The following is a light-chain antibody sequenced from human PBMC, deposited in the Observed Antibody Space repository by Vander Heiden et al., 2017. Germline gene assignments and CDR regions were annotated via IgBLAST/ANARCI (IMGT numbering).Light chain of an antibody. CDR2: GAS. J-gene: IGKJ1*01. Sequence: ETVMAQSPDTLSVSPGERATLSCSASQSGSTNFAWYQHKPGHAPRLLIYGASTRATGIPARFSGSGSGTEFTLTISIRQLEDFAVYYCQHYKNWPRWTFGQGTKVEIK. CDR1: QSGSTN. CDR3: QHYKNWPRWT. V-gene: IGKV3-15*01.